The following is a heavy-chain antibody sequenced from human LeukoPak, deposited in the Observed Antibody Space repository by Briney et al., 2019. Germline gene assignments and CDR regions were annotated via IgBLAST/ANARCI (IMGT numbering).Heavy chain of an antibody. J-gene: IGHJ4*02. V-gene: IGHV4-39*01. CDR1: GGSISSRSYY. CDR3: ARHYDSSGYWYYFDY. CDR2: MYDSGST. D-gene: IGHD3-22*01. Sequence: SETLSLTCTVSGGSISSRSYYWGWIRQPPGKGLEWIGSMYDSGSTYYNPSLKSRVTTSVDTSKNQFSLKLSSVTAADTAVYYCARHYDSSGYWYYFDYWGQGTLVTVSS.